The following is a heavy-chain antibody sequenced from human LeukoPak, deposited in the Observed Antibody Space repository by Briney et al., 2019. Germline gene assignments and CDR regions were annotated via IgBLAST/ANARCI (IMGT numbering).Heavy chain of an antibody. Sequence: ASVKVSCKASGYTFTSYYMHWVRQAPGQGLEWMGIINPSGGSTSYAQKFQGRVAMPRDMSTSTVYMELSSLRSEDTAVYYCAREYGDYVFDYWGQGTLVTVSS. V-gene: IGHV1-46*01. CDR1: GYTFTSYY. D-gene: IGHD4-17*01. CDR2: INPSGGST. CDR3: AREYGDYVFDY. J-gene: IGHJ4*02.